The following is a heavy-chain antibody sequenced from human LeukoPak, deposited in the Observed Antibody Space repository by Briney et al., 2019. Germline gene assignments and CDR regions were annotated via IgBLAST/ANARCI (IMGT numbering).Heavy chain of an antibody. V-gene: IGHV3-11*01. J-gene: IGHJ6*02. CDR1: GFNFSDHY. CDR3: ARDRGYSYGPIRYYYYGMDV. Sequence: GGSLRLSCAASGFNFSDHYMSWIRQAPGKGLEWVSYISSSGRTIYHADSVKGRFTISRDNAKNSLYLQMNSLRAEDTAVYYCARDRGYSYGPIRYYYYGMDVWGQGTTVTVSS. D-gene: IGHD5-18*01. CDR2: ISSSGRTI.